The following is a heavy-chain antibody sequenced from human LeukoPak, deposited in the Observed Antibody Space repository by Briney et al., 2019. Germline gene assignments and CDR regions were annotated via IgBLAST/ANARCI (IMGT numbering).Heavy chain of an antibody. Sequence: SVKVSCKASGGTFSSYAISWVRQAPGQGLEWMGGIIPIFGTANYAQKFQGRVTITADESTSTAYMELSSLRPEDTAVYYCARSVAGPYYYGMDVWGQGTTVTVSS. D-gene: IGHD6-19*01. V-gene: IGHV1-69*13. CDR2: IIPIFGTA. J-gene: IGHJ6*02. CDR3: ARSVAGPYYYGMDV. CDR1: GGTFSSYA.